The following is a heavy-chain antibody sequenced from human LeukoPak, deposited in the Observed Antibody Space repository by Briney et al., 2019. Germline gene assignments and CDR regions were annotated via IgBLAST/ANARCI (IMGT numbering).Heavy chain of an antibody. Sequence: PSETLSLTCTVSGGSISSYYWSWIRQPPGKGLEWIGYIYYSGSTNYNPSLKSRVTISVDTSKNQFSQKLSSVTAADTAVYYCARQSGSGMDVWGQGTTVTVSS. CDR1: GGSISSYY. CDR3: ARQSGSGMDV. V-gene: IGHV4-59*08. D-gene: IGHD6-19*01. CDR2: IYYSGST. J-gene: IGHJ6*02.